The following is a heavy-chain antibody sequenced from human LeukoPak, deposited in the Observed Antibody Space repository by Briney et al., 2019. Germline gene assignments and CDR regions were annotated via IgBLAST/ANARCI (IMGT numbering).Heavy chain of an antibody. CDR2: IYYSGST. D-gene: IGHD3-22*01. J-gene: IGHJ5*02. CDR3: ATPGDYYDSSGYT. V-gene: IGHV4-61*08. Sequence: SETLSLTCTVSGGSISSGGYYWSWIRQPPGKGLERIGYIYYSGSTNYNPSLKSRVTISVDTSKNQFSLKLSSVTAADTAVYYCATPGDYYDSSGYTWGQGTLVTVSS. CDR1: GGSISSGGYY.